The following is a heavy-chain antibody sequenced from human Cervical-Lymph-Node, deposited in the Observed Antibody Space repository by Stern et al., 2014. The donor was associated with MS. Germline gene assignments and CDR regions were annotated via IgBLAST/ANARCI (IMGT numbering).Heavy chain of an antibody. Sequence: QVQLVESGAEVKDPGASVKVSCKASGYSFISHAMHWVRQAPGQTFEWMGWINGDNGNTKYSQKLQGRVTITRDKTTSTAYMELSSLTSEDTAVYYCGRAGYCSPSTCSDAFDIWGQGTMVTVSS. D-gene: IGHD2-15*01. CDR3: GRAGYCSPSTCSDAFDI. CDR1: GYSFISHA. CDR2: INGDNGNT. J-gene: IGHJ3*02. V-gene: IGHV1-3*01.